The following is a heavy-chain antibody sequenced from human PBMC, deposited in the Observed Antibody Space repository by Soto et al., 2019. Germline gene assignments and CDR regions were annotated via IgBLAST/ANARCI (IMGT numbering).Heavy chain of an antibody. Sequence: QVQLVESGGGVVQPGRSLRLSCAASGFSFSSYGMHWVRQAPGKGLEWMAVISYDGSNKYYADSVKDRFTISRDNSKNTLYLQMNSLRAEDTAVYYCAHEDRLSRQFDYWGQGTLVIVSS. V-gene: IGHV3-30*18. D-gene: IGHD6-6*01. CDR3: AHEDRLSRQFDY. CDR2: ISYDGSNK. J-gene: IGHJ4*02. CDR1: GFSFSSYG.